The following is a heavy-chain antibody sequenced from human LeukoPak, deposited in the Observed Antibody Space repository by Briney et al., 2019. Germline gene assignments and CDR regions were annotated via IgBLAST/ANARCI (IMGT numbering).Heavy chain of an antibody. J-gene: IGHJ5*02. D-gene: IGHD1-26*01. Sequence: ASVKVSCKASGYTFTSYGISWVRQAPGQGLEWMGWISAYNGNTNYAQKLQGRVTMTTDTSTSTAYMELRSLRSVDTAVYYCARCPGWELLRGYWFDPWGQGTLVTVSS. CDR3: ARCPGWELLRGYWFDP. CDR1: GYTFTSYG. V-gene: IGHV1-18*01. CDR2: ISAYNGNT.